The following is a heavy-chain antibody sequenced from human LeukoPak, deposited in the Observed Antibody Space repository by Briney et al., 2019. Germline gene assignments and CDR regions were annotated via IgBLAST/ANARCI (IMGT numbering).Heavy chain of an antibody. CDR2: INPNSGGT. J-gene: IGHJ4*02. Sequence: GASVKVSCKASGYTFTGYYMHWVRQAPGQGLEWMGWINPNSGGTNYAQKFQGRVTMTRDTSISTAYMELSRLRSDYTAVYYCARGDYDILTGYYLYYFDYWGQGTLVTVSS. CDR3: ARGDYDILTGYYLYYFDY. V-gene: IGHV1-2*02. D-gene: IGHD3-9*01. CDR1: GYTFTGYY.